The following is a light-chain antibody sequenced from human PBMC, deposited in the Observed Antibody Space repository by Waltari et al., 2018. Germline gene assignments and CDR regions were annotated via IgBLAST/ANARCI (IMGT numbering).Light chain of an antibody. Sequence: IQLTQSPSSVSASVGDTVTITCRASQDISNQLTWYQQKPGKAPKFLIYDASTVESGVPSRFSGSGSGTDFTLTVRSVQPEDFATYYCQETNTFPITFGQGTRLEIK. CDR3: QETNTFPIT. CDR2: DAS. J-gene: IGKJ5*01. V-gene: IGKV1D-12*01. CDR1: QDISNQ.